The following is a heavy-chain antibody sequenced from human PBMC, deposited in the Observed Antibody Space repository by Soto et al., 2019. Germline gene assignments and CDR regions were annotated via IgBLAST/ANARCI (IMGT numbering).Heavy chain of an antibody. CDR2: IKSKNDGGTT. D-gene: IGHD2-15*01. Sequence: GGSLRLSCAASGFIFSDHYMDWVRQAPGKGLEWVGRIKSKNDGGTTDYAAPVKGGFTISRDDSKNTVYLQMNSLRTEDTALYYCAADLPGHGGGYEFDYWGQGTPVTVSS. V-gene: IGHV3-15*07. CDR3: AADLPGHGGGYEFDY. J-gene: IGHJ4*01. CDR1: GFIFSDHY.